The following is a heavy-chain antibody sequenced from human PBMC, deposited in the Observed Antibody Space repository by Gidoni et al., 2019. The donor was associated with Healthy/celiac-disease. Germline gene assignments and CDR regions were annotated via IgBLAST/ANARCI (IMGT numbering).Heavy chain of an antibody. J-gene: IGHJ4*02. CDR2: IYYSGST. CDR3: ARSIAVAGGGFDY. Sequence: QVQLQESGPRLVTPPDHLSLTCTLSGGPISSYYWSWFRQPPGKGLEWIGYIYYSGSTNYNPSLKSRVTISVDTSKNQFSLKLSYVTAADTAVYYCARSIAVAGGGFDYWGQGTLVTVSS. CDR1: GGPISSYY. V-gene: IGHV4-59*07. D-gene: IGHD6-19*01.